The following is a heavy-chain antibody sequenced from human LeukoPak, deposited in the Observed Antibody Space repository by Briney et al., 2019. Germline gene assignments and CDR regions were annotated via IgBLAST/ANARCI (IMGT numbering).Heavy chain of an antibody. CDR3: AKDRKTVTGTTGIFDY. D-gene: IGHD1-20*01. CDR2: ISGSGGNT. Sequence: GGSLRLSCAASGFTFSNYGMSWVRQAPGKGLEWVSAISGSGGNTYYADSVKGRFTISRDNSKNTLYLQMNSLRAEDTAVYYCAKDRKTVTGTTGIFDYWGQGTLVTVSS. CDR1: GFTFSNYG. V-gene: IGHV3-23*01. J-gene: IGHJ4*02.